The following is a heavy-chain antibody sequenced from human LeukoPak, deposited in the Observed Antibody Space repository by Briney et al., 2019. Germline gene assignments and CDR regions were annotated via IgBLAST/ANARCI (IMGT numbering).Heavy chain of an antibody. Sequence: GGSLRLSCAASGFIFSTYGMYWVRQAPGKGLEWVAFIRHDGSIKNYADSVKGRSTISRDNSKNTLYLQMNSLRAEDTAVYYCAKDSLADIDYWGQGTLVTASS. V-gene: IGHV3-30*02. CDR3: AKDSLADIDY. CDR2: IRHDGSIK. CDR1: GFIFSTYG. J-gene: IGHJ4*02. D-gene: IGHD3-16*01.